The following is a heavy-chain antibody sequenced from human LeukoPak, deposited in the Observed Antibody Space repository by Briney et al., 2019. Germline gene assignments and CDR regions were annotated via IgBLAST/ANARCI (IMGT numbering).Heavy chain of an antibody. V-gene: IGHV1-69*13. Sequence: SVKVSCKASGGTFSSYAISWVRQAPGQGLEWMGGIIPIFGTANYAQKFQGRVTITADESTSTAYMELSSLRSEDTAVYYCARDILGYCSSTSCSGAFDIWGQGTMVTVSS. CDR3: ARDILGYCSSTSCSGAFDI. D-gene: IGHD2-2*01. CDR2: IIPIFGTA. J-gene: IGHJ3*02. CDR1: GGTFSSYA.